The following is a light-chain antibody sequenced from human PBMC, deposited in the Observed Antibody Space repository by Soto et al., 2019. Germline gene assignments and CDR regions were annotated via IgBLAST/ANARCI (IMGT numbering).Light chain of an antibody. Sequence: QSVLTQPPSASGTPGQTVTISCSGSSSNIGSNYVYWYQQLPGTAPKLLIFSNNQRPSGVPDRCSGSKSGTSASLAISGLRSEDEADYYCAPWDDSLSGPVFGGGTQLTVL. CDR1: SSNIGSNY. V-gene: IGLV1-47*02. CDR3: APWDDSLSGPV. J-gene: IGLJ7*01. CDR2: SNN.